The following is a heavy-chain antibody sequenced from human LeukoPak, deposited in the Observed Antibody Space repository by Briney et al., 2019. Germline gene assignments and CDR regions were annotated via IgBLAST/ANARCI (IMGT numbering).Heavy chain of an antibody. CDR2: INPNSGGT. D-gene: IGHD1-1*01. CDR3: ARANWNGLYYFDY. V-gene: IGHV1-2*02. Sequence: EASVKVSCKASGYTFTGYYMHWVRQAPGQGLEWMGWINPNSGGTNYAQKFQGRVTMTRDTSISTAYMELSRLRSDDTAVYYCARANWNGLYYFDYWGQGTLVTVPS. J-gene: IGHJ4*02. CDR1: GYTFTGYY.